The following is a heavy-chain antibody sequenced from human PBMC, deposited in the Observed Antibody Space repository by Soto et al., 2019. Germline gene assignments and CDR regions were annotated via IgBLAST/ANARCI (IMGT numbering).Heavy chain of an antibody. CDR2: IYYSGST. J-gene: IGHJ5*02. V-gene: IGHV4-59*01. CDR1: GGSISSYY. CDR3: ARVRRAYGSGRHGGLWFDP. Sequence: SETLSLTCTVSGGSISSYYWSWIRQPPGKGLEWIGYIYYSGSTNYNPSLKSRVTISVDTSKNQFSLKLSSVTAADTAVYYCARVRRAYGSGRHGGLWFDPWGQGTLVTVSS. D-gene: IGHD3-10*01.